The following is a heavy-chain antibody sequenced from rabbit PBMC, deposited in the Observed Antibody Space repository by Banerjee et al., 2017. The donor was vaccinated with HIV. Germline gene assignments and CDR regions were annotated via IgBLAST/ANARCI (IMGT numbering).Heavy chain of an antibody. D-gene: IGHD4-1*01. CDR2: ISTGDGST. CDR3: ARDLAGAIGWNFNL. V-gene: IGHV1S45*01. J-gene: IGHJ4*01. CDR1: GFTISRYH. Sequence: QEHLVESGGGLVQPEGSLTLTCTASGFTISRYHICWVRQAPGKGLEWIGCISTGDGSTWYASWAKGRFTISKTSSTTVTLQGPSLTAADTATYFCARDLAGAIGWNFNLWGPGTLVTVS.